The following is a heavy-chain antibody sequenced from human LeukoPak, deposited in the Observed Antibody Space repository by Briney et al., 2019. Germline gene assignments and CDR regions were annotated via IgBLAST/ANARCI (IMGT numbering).Heavy chain of an antibody. V-gene: IGHV3-23*01. D-gene: IGHD3-22*01. Sequence: GGSLRLSCAASGFTFSSYWMHWVRQAPGKGLEWVSSISGSAGSTYYADSVKGRFTISRDNSKNTLYLQMNSLRAEDTAVYYCARCPVSYDSSARWFDPWGQGTLVTVSS. J-gene: IGHJ5*02. CDR2: ISGSAGST. CDR3: ARCPVSYDSSARWFDP. CDR1: GFTFSSYW.